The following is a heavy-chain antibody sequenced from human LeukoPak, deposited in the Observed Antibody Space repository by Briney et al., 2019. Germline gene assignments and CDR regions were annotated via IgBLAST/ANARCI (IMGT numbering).Heavy chain of an antibody. Sequence: QPGGSLRLSCAASGFTFSSYAMSWVRQAPGKGPEWVSALSGSGGVTYYADSVKGRFTISRDNSKNTLYLQMNSLRAEDTAVYYCAKAIYSSSRMDVWGQGTTVTVSS. V-gene: IGHV3-23*01. CDR2: LSGSGGVT. CDR3: AKAIYSSSRMDV. CDR1: GFTFSSYA. J-gene: IGHJ6*02. D-gene: IGHD6-13*01.